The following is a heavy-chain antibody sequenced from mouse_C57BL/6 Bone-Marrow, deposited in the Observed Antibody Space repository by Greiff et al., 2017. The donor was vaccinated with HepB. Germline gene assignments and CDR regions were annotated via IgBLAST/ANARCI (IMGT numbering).Heavy chain of an antibody. Sequence: EVMLVESGGDLVKPGGSLKLSCAASGFTFSSYGMSWVRQTPDKRLEWVATISSGGSYTYYTDSVKGRYTISRDNAKNTPYLQMSSLKTEDTAMYYCASGGIYYGSSAAWFAYWGQGTLVTVSA. CDR1: GFTFSSYG. CDR2: ISSGGSYT. CDR3: ASGGIYYGSSAAWFAY. V-gene: IGHV5-6*01. D-gene: IGHD1-1*01. J-gene: IGHJ3*01.